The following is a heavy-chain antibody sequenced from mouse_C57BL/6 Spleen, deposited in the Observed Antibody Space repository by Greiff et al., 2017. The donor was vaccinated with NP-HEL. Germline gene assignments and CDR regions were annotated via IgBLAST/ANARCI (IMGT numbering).Heavy chain of an antibody. CDR2: IYPGGGYT. CDR3: ARKVLGGFDY. Sequence: VQLQQSGAELVRPGTSVKMSCKASGYTFTNYWIGWAKQRPGHGLEWIGDIYPGGGYTNYNEKFKGKATLTADKSSSTAYMQFSSLTSEDSAIYYCARKVLGGFDYWGQGTTLTVSS. V-gene: IGHV1-63*01. J-gene: IGHJ2*01. CDR1: GYTFTNYW. D-gene: IGHD2-14*01.